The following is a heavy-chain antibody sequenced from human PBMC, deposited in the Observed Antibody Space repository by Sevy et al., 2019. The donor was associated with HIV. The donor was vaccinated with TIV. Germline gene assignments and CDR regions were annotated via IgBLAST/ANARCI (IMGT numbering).Heavy chain of an antibody. D-gene: IGHD4-4*01. Sequence: GGSLRLSCAASGFTFSNAWMSWVRLVPGKGLEWLGRIKSETDGGAADYAAAVKGRFTISRDDSKQTLYLQLNSLKTVYTAVYYCATDVGFYSSKWGQGTLVTVSS. V-gene: IGHV3-15*01. J-gene: IGHJ4*02. CDR2: IKSETDGGAA. CDR3: ATDVGFYSSK. CDR1: GFTFSNAW.